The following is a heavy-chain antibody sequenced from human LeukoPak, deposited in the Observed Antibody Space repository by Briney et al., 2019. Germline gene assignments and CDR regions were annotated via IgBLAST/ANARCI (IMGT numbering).Heavy chain of an antibody. V-gene: IGHV4-39*01. CDR3: ARKYSSNWYFFDY. CDR2: IYYSGST. CDR1: GDSISSSSYY. Sequence: SETLSLTCTVSGDSISSSSYYWGWIRQPPGKGLEWIGSIYYSGSTYYNPYLKSRATISVDTSKNQFSLKLRSVTAADTAVYYCARKYSSNWYFFDYWGQGTLVTVSS. D-gene: IGHD6-13*01. J-gene: IGHJ4*02.